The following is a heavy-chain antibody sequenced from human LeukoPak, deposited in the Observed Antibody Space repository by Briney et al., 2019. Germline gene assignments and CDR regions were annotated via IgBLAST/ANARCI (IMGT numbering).Heavy chain of an antibody. V-gene: IGHV5-51*01. CDR3: ARHRRYSSSSIDY. CDR2: IYPGDSNT. Sequence: GESLKISCKGSGYSFTSYWIGWVRQMPGKGLGWMGIIYPGDSNTRYSPSFQGQVTISADKSISTAYLQWSSLKASDTAMYYCARHRRYSSSSIDYWGQGTLVTVSS. D-gene: IGHD6-6*01. J-gene: IGHJ4*02. CDR1: GYSFTSYW.